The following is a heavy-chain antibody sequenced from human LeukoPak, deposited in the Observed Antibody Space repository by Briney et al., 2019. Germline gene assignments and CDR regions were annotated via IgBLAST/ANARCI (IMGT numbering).Heavy chain of an antibody. J-gene: IGHJ2*01. CDR3: ARDLGPITAPDWCFDL. D-gene: IGHD6-13*01. Sequence: ASVKVSCKASGYTFSGYLIHWVRQAPGQGLEWMGWINPNNGDTNFPQKFQGRVTLTRDTSISTVYMELTRLTSDDTAVYFCARDLGPITAPDWCFDLWGRGTLVTVSS. CDR1: GYTFSGYL. CDR2: INPNNGDT. V-gene: IGHV1-2*02.